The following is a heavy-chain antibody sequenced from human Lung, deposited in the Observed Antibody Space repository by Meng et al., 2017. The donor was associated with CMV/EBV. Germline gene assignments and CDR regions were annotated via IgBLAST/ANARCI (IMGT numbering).Heavy chain of an antibody. CDR2: MNTNSGNT. D-gene: IGHD2-15*01. V-gene: IGHV1-8*01. CDR1: GYTFTRYD. CDR3: AREEILVEASAVGRAKYYYSGMDA. J-gene: IGHJ6*02. Sequence: ASVKVSCKASGYTFTRYDINWVRQAAGQGLEWMGWMNTNSGNTGYAQNFQGRVTMTRNTATGTASMELTSLKSEDTAVYYCAREEILVEASAVGRAKYYYSGMDAWGQGTTVTVSS.